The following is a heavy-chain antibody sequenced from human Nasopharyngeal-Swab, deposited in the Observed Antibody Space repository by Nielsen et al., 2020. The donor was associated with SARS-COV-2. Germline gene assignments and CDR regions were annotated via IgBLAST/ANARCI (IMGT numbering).Heavy chain of an antibody. CDR1: VGTFSSYA. CDR3: ARDSGGIVVVPAAPWHYMDV. V-gene: IGHV1-69*13. Sequence: SVKVSCKASVGTFSSYAISWVRQAPGQGLEWMGGIIPIFGTANYAQKFQGRVTITADESTSTAYMELSSLRSEDTAVYYCARDSGGIVVVPAAPWHYMDVWGKGTTVTVSS. D-gene: IGHD2-2*01. J-gene: IGHJ6*03. CDR2: IIPIFGTA.